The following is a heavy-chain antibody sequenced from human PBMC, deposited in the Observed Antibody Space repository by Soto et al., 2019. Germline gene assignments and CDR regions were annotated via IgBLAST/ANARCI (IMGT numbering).Heavy chain of an antibody. CDR2: IDPTDAYT. V-gene: IGHV5-10-1*01. CDR1: GYSYPSYF. Sequence: EVQLVQSGAEVKKPGESLRISCKGSGYSYPSYFIIWVRQMPGKGLEWMGRIDPTDAYTNYSPSFQGHVTISHDKSTSTAYLQWSSLKASDTAMYYCATQTTVTRHIDYWGQGTLVTVSS. D-gene: IGHD4-17*01. CDR3: ATQTTVTRHIDY. J-gene: IGHJ4*02.